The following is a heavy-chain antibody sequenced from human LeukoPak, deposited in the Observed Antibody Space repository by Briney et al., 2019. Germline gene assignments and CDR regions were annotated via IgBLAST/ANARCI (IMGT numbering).Heavy chain of an antibody. J-gene: IGHJ3*02. CDR1: GGSFSGYY. Sequence: SETLSLTCAVYGGSFSGYYWSWIRQPPGKGLEWIGEINHSGSTNYNPSLKSRVTISVDTSKNQFSLKLSSVTAADTAVYYCARHGEGLHAFDIWGQGTMVTVSS. CDR2: INHSGST. CDR3: ARHGEGLHAFDI. D-gene: IGHD3-3*01. V-gene: IGHV4-34*01.